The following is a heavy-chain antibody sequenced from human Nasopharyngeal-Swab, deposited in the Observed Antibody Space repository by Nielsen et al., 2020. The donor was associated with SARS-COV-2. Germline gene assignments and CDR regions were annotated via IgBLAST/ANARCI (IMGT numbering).Heavy chain of an antibody. V-gene: IGHV3-49*04. CDR2: IRSRTYGGTT. CDR1: GFNFGDCA. J-gene: IGHJ6*02. D-gene: IGHD3-9*01. Sequence: GESLKISCTGSGFNFGDCAINWVRQAPGKGLEWVGFIRSRTYGGTTHFAASVQGRFTISRDNAKNSLYLQMNSLRAEDTAVYYCARDSGYDILTGYIYYYGMDVWGQGTTVTVSS. CDR3: ARDSGYDILTGYIYYYGMDV.